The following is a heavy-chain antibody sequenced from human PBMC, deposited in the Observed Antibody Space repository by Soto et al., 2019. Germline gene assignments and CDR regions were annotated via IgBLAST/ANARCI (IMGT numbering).Heavy chain of an antibody. J-gene: IGHJ3*02. CDR1: GFTFSSYW. CDR3: ARGDIVLMVYANDAFDI. CDR2: IKQDGSEK. D-gene: IGHD2-8*01. Sequence: EVQLVESGGGLVQPGGSLRLSCAASGFTFSSYWMSWVRQAPGKGLEWVANIKQDGSEKYYVDSVKGRFTISGDNAKNSLYLQMNSLRAEDTAVYYCARGDIVLMVYANDAFDIWGQGTMVTVSS. V-gene: IGHV3-7*03.